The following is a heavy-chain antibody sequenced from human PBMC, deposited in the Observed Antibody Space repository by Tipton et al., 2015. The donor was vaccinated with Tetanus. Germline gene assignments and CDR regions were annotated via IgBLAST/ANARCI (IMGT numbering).Heavy chain of an antibody. J-gene: IGHJ1*01. CDR1: GFTVSNNY. Sequence: GSLRLSCAASGFTVSNNYMTWVRQAPGKGLDWVSIIYAGGNTYYADSVKGRFTISRDNSKNTLYLQMNSLRAEDTAVYYCANLPVGQHWGQGTLVTVS. CDR2: IYAGGNT. D-gene: IGHD2-2*01. V-gene: IGHV3-53*01. CDR3: ANLPVGQH.